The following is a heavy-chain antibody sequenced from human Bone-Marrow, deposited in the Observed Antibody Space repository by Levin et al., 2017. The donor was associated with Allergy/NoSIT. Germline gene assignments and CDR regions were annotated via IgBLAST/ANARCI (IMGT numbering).Heavy chain of an antibody. CDR3: ARRTCSGGTCYSGAHGMDG. D-gene: IGHD2-15*01. CDR2: IYYSGST. CDR1: GDSISSYY. V-gene: IGHV4-59*08. J-gene: IGHJ6*02. Sequence: PSETLSLTCTVSGDSISSYYWSWIRQPPEKGLEWIGYIYYSGSTNYNPSLKSRVTISIDTSKNQFSLRLSSVTAADTAVYYCARRTCSGGTCYSGAHGMDGWGQGTTVTVSS.